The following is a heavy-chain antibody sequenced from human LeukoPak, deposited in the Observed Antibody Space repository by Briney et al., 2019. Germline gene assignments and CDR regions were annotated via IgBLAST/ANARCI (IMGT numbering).Heavy chain of an antibody. D-gene: IGHD2-21*02. J-gene: IGHJ1*01. V-gene: IGHV4-31*03. Sequence: TSQTLSLTCTVSGGSISSGGYYWSWIRQHPGKGLEWIGYIYYSGSTYYNPSLKSRVTISVDTSKNQFSLKLSSVTAADTAVYYCATTNKRLLYFQHWGQGTLVTVSS. CDR2: IYYSGST. CDR3: ATTNKRLLYFQH. CDR1: GGSISSGGYY.